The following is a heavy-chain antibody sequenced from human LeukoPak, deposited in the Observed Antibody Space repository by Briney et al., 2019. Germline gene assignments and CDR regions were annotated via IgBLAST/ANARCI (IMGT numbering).Heavy chain of an antibody. CDR2: IYSAGST. Sequence: GGSLRLSCAASGFTVSSNYMSWVRQAPGKGLEWVSVIYSAGSTYYADSVKGRFTISRDNSKNTLFLQMNSLRAEDTAVYYCARGRQRLVRGIINWGQGTLVTVSS. CDR3: ARGRQRLVRGIIN. D-gene: IGHD3-10*01. CDR1: GFTVSSNY. V-gene: IGHV3-53*01. J-gene: IGHJ4*02.